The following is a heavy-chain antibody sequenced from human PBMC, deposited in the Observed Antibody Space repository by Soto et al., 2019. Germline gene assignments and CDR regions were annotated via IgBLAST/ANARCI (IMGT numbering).Heavy chain of an antibody. D-gene: IGHD2-15*01. CDR3: ARDLWDIVVVLAARLPDY. Sequence: QVQLVQSGAEVKKPGASVKVSCKASGYTFTSYAMLWVRQAPGQRLEWMVWINAGNGNTKYSQKFQGRVTITRDTSASTAYMELSSLRSEDTAVYYCARDLWDIVVVLAARLPDYWVQGTMVTVSS. J-gene: IGHJ4*02. CDR2: INAGNGNT. V-gene: IGHV1-3*01. CDR1: GYTFTSYA.